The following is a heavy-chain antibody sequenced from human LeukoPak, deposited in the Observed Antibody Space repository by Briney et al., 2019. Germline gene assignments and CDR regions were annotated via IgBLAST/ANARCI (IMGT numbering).Heavy chain of an antibody. D-gene: IGHD5-24*01. CDR2: ISGSGGST. J-gene: IGHJ3*02. V-gene: IGHV3-23*01. Sequence: GGSLRLSCAASGFTFSSYAMSWVRQAPGKGLEWVSAISGSGGSTYYADSVKGRFTISRDNSKSTLYLQMNSLRAEDTAVYYCAKAPRGWLQLTAFDIWGQGTMVTVSS. CDR1: GFTFSSYA. CDR3: AKAPRGWLQLTAFDI.